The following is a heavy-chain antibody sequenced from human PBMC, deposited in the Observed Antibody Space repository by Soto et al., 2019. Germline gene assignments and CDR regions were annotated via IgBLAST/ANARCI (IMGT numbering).Heavy chain of an antibody. CDR2: IHHSGTT. V-gene: IGHV4-31*03. CDR3: ARAQSEYPLGY. J-gene: IGHJ4*02. Sequence: SETLSLTCTVSNVSIISSGNYYWSWIRQHPGKGLEWIGYIHHSGTTYYNSSLKSRVTISIDTSKNQFSLKLSSVTVADAAVYYCARAQSEYPLGYWGQGTLVTVSS. D-gene: IGHD2-2*01. CDR1: NVSIISSGNYY.